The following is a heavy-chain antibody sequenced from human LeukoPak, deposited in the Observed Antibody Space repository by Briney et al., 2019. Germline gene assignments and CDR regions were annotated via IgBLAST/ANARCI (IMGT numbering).Heavy chain of an antibody. CDR2: ISAYNGNT. D-gene: IGHD2-2*01. CDR3: ARAESLGYCSSTSRPSYFDY. Sequence: ASVKVSCKASGYTFTIYGISWERQAPGQGLEWMGWISAYNGNTNYAQKLQGRGTMTTDTSTSTAYMELRSLRSDDTAVYYCARAESLGYCSSTSRPSYFDYWGQGALVTVSS. V-gene: IGHV1-18*01. CDR1: GYTFTIYG. J-gene: IGHJ4*02.